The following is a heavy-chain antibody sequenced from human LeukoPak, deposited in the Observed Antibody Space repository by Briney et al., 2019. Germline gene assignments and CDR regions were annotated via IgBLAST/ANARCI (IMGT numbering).Heavy chain of an antibody. CDR3: ARDRYSDILTGPVYYYYMDV. J-gene: IGHJ6*03. CDR2: ISSSSSNI. CDR1: GFTFSSYS. Sequence: GGSLRLSCAASGFTFSSYSRNWVRQAPGRGLEWGSYISSSSSNIYYADSVKGRFTISRDNAKNSLYLQMNSLRAEDTAVYYCARDRYSDILTGPVYYYYMDVWGKGTTVTVSS. V-gene: IGHV3-48*04. D-gene: IGHD3-9*01.